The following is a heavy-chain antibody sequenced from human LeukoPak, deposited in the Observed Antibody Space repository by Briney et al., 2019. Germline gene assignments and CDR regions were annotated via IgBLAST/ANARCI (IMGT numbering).Heavy chain of an antibody. V-gene: IGHV5-51*01. Sequence: GESLKISCKGSGYPFTSYWIGWVRQMPGKSLEWMGIIYPGDSDTRYSPSFQGQVIISADKSINTAYLQWSSLKASDTAMYYCARGRAGIPAPFDYWGQGTLVTVSS. CDR3: ARGRAGIPAPFDY. CDR2: IYPGDSDT. CDR1: GYPFTSYW. J-gene: IGHJ4*02.